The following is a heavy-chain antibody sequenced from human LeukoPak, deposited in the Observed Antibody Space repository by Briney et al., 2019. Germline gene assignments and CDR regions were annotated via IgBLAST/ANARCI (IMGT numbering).Heavy chain of an antibody. Sequence: ASVKVSCKVSGYTFTDYGMHWVRQAPGQALEWMGWINAGNGNTNYSERFQGRVTIIRDTFATTAYMELSSLRSEDTAVYYCARVYDYGSAHGMDVWGQGTTVIVSS. CDR1: GYTFTDYG. CDR3: ARVYDYGSAHGMDV. D-gene: IGHD3-10*01. V-gene: IGHV1-3*01. CDR2: INAGNGNT. J-gene: IGHJ6*02.